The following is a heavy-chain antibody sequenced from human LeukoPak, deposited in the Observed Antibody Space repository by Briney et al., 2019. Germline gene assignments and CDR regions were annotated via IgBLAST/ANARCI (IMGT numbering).Heavy chain of an antibody. V-gene: IGHV1-2*02. CDR2: INPNSGGT. CDR3: ARDPAYYDSSGPATRFDP. J-gene: IGHJ5*02. CDR1: GYTFTGYY. D-gene: IGHD3-22*01. Sequence: GASVKVSCKASGYTFTGYYMHWGRQAPGQGLEWMGWINPNSGGTNYAQKFQGRVTMTRDTSISTAYMELSRLRSDDTAVYYCARDPAYYDSSGPATRFDPWGQGTLVTVSS.